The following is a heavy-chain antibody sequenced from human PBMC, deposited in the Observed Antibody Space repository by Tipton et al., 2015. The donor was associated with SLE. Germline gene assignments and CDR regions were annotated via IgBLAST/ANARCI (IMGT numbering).Heavy chain of an antibody. CDR2: IYSRGGT. D-gene: IGHD3-9*01. Sequence: LRLSCTVSGGSISSSHYYWDWIRQPPGKGLEWLGSIYSRGGTYYNPSLKSLVTISVDTSKNQFSLELSSVTAADTAVYYCAGTNYDVLTGYHRVDTFDIWGQGTMVTVSS. CDR1: GGSISSSHYY. V-gene: IGHV4-39*07. J-gene: IGHJ3*02. CDR3: AGTNYDVLTGYHRVDTFDI.